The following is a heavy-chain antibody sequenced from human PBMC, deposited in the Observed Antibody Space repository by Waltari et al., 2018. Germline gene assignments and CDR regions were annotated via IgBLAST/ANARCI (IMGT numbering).Heavy chain of an antibody. D-gene: IGHD3-22*01. CDR3: ARASYYYDSSGYYSAFDY. Sequence: QVQLVQSGAAVKKPGASVKVSCKASGYTFTGSYMHWVRKAPGQGLEWMGWINPNSGGTNYAQKFQGRVTMTRDTSISTAYMELSRLRSDDTAVYYCARASYYYDSSGYYSAFDYWGQGTLVTVSS. CDR2: INPNSGGT. V-gene: IGHV1-2*02. CDR1: GYTFTGSY. J-gene: IGHJ4*02.